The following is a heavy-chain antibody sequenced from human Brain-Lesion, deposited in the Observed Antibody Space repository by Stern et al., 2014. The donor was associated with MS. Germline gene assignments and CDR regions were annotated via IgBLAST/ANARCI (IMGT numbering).Heavy chain of an antibody. CDR3: ARRGDSSSSGFDY. J-gene: IGHJ4*02. CDR1: GYRFTSNW. CDR2: IWPGDSDT. V-gene: IGHV5-51*01. Sequence: VQLVQPGAEVKKPGESLKISCKGSGYRFTSNWIGGVRQMPGKGLEWMGIIWPGDSDTRYSPSFQGQVTISADKSISPAYLQWSSLQASDTAMYYCARRGDSSSSGFDYWGQGTLVIVSS. D-gene: IGHD6-6*01.